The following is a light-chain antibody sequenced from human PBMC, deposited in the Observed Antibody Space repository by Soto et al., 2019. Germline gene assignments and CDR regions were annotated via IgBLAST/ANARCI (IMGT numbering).Light chain of an antibody. CDR1: QRINIY. Sequence: DIQMTQSPSSLSTSVGDRVSITCRASQRINIYLNWYRQKPGKAPELLIYSASNLQSGVPSRFSGSGSGTDFTLTISSLQPEDFATYYCLQSFSTPTFGQGTRLDIK. J-gene: IGKJ5*01. CDR2: SAS. V-gene: IGKV1-39*01. CDR3: LQSFSTPT.